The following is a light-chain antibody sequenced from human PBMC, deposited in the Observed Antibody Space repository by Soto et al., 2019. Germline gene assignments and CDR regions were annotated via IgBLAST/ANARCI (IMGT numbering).Light chain of an antibody. Sequence: DIQMTQSPSSLSASVGDRVTITCRASQSISSYLNWYQQKPGKAPKLLIYAASSLQSGVPSRFSGSGSGTDFTLTISSLQPEDFATYYCQHSYSIPQYTFGQGTKLEIK. CDR1: QSISSY. V-gene: IGKV1-39*01. J-gene: IGKJ2*01. CDR2: AAS. CDR3: QHSYSIPQYT.